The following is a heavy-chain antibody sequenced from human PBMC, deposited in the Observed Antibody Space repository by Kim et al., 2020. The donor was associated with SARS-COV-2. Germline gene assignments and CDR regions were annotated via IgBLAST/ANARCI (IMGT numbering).Heavy chain of an antibody. V-gene: IGHV1-3*01. D-gene: IGHD2-21*01. Sequence: ASVKVSCKASGYTFTSYAMHWVRQAPGQRLEWMGWINAGNGNTKYSQKFQGRVTITRDTSASTAYMELSSLRSEDTAVYYCARAFCGGDCYLARDFDYWGQGTLVTVPS. CDR2: INAGNGNT. CDR3: ARAFCGGDCYLARDFDY. CDR1: GYTFTSYA. J-gene: IGHJ4*02.